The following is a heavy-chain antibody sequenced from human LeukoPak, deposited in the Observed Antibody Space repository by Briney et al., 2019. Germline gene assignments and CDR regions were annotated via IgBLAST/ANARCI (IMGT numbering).Heavy chain of an antibody. D-gene: IGHD3-3*01. Sequence: GGSLRLSCAASGSTFSSYWMHWVRQAPGKGLVWVSRINSDGSSTSYADSVKGRFTISRDNAKNTLYLQMNSLRAEDTAVYYCARDPAYYDFWSGYISFFDYWGQGTLVTVSS. CDR1: GSTFSSYW. J-gene: IGHJ4*02. CDR3: ARDPAYYDFWSGYISFFDY. V-gene: IGHV3-74*01. CDR2: INSDGSST.